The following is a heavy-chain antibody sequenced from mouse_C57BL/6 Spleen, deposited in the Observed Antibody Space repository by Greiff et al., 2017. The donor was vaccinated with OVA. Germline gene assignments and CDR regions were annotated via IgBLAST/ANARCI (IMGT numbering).Heavy chain of an antibody. V-gene: IGHV1-61*01. CDR1: GYTFTSYW. J-gene: IGHJ2*01. D-gene: IGHD1-1*01. CDR2: IYPSDSET. CDR3: ARSRSRDY. Sequence: VQLQQPGAELVRPGSSVKLSCKASGYTFTSYWMDWVKQRPGQGLEWIGNIYPSDSETHYNQKFKDKATLTVDKSSSTAYMQLSSLTSEDSAVYYCARSRSRDYWGQGTTLTVSS.